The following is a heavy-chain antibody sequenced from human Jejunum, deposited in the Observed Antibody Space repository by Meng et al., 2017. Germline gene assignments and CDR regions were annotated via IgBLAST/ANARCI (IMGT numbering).Heavy chain of an antibody. CDR1: GYTFSSLH. CDR3: ARGVNAGVDY. CDR2: MSPENGNT. V-gene: IGHV1-8*01. D-gene: IGHD7-27*01. Sequence: QVQLVQAGAEVKTPGASGKVSCKASGYTFSSLHINWVRQATGQGPEWMGWMSPENGNTAYAQKFQGRVTMTRDTSVSTAYMELSGLTSDDSGVYYCARGVNAGVDYWGQGTLVTVSS. J-gene: IGHJ4*02.